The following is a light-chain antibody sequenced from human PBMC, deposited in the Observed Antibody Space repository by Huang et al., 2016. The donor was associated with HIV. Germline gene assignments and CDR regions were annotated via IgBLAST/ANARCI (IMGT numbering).Light chain of an antibody. V-gene: IGKV1-5*03. CDR3: QQYNTYLYT. Sequence: DIQMTQSPSTLSASVGDRVTITCRASQNINTWFAWYQQKPGKAPYLLIYRASSLQVGLSSRFTGSGSGTEFTLTITCLQPDDLGTYYCQQYNTYLYTFGQGTKLEI. J-gene: IGKJ2*01. CDR2: RAS. CDR1: QNINTW.